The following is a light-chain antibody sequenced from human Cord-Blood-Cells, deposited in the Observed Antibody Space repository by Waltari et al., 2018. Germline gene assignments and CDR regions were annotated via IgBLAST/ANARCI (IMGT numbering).Light chain of an antibody. V-gene: IGKV3-20*01. J-gene: IGKJ3*01. Sequence: EIVLTQSPGTLSLSLGERATLSCRASQSVSSSYLAWYQQKPGQAPRLLIYGASSRATGIPDRFSGSGSGTDFTLTISRLEPEDSAVYYCQQYGSSPGFTFGPGTKVDIK. CDR3: QQYGSSPGFT. CDR1: QSVSSSY. CDR2: GAS.